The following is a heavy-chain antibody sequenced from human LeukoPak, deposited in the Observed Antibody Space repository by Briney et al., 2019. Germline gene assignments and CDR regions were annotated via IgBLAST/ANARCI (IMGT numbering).Heavy chain of an antibody. D-gene: IGHD6-13*01. V-gene: IGHV1-46*01. CDR2: INPSGGST. Sequence: ASVKVSCKASGYTFTSYYMHWVRQAPGQGLEWMGIINPSGGSTSYAQKFQGRVTMTRDMSTSTVYMELSSLRSGDTAVYYCARSIGAAGYIDVWGKGTTVTVSS. J-gene: IGHJ6*03. CDR3: ARSIGAAGYIDV. CDR1: GYTFTSYY.